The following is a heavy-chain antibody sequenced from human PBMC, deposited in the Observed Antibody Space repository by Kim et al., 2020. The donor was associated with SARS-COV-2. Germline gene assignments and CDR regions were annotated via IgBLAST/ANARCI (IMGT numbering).Heavy chain of an antibody. V-gene: IGHV4-61*01. D-gene: IGHD6-13*01. CDR2: LYNRGST. J-gene: IGHJ4*02. Sequence: SETLSLTCTVSGGSISNTNFFWSWIRQSPGRGLEWIGYLYNRGSTKYNGSLKSRVTISLDTSKNQFSLRLTSLTATDTAVYYCARSSLNTWYLDYWGQGNLVTVSS. CDR3: ARSSLNTWYLDY. CDR1: GGSISNTNFF.